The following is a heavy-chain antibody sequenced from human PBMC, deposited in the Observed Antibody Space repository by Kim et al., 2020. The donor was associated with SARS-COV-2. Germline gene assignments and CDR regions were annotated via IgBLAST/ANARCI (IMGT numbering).Heavy chain of an antibody. V-gene: IGHV4-30-4*01. CDR3: ARGVYYRFPPAWGEIDY. CDR1: GGSISSGDYY. Sequence: SETLSLTCTVSGGSISSGDYYWSWIRQPPGKGLEWIGYIYYSGSTYYNPSLKSRVTISVDTSKNQFSLKLSSVTAADTAVYYCARGVYYRFPPAWGEIDYWGQGTLVTVSS. CDR2: IYYSGST. J-gene: IGHJ4*02. D-gene: IGHD3-16*01.